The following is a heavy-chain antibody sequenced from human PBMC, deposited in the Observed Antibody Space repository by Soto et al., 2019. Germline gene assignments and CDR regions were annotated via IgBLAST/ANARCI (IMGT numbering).Heavy chain of an antibody. CDR3: ASWSNWNPLYYDGLDV. CDR2: IIPLHNTS. V-gene: IGHV1-69*06. D-gene: IGHD1-20*01. Sequence: QVQLLQSGAEVKKPGSSGKVSCKGSGGAFNNYALNWVRHGPGQGLEWLGGIIPLHNTSNYSLKFLGRVTVTADISSTTVYMALTRLTSDDTATYYCASWSNWNPLYYDGLDVWGQGTTVTVSS. J-gene: IGHJ6*02. CDR1: GGAFNNYA.